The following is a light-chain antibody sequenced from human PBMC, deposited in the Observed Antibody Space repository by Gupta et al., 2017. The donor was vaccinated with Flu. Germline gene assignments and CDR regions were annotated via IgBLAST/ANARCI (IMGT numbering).Light chain of an antibody. CDR1: SSDVGGYNY. J-gene: IGLJ2*01. V-gene: IGLV2-11*01. CDR3: CSYAGSYTFVV. Sequence: QSALTQPRSVSGSPGQSVTISCTGTSSDVGGYNYVSWCQQHPGKAPKLMIYDVSKRPSGVPDRFSGSKSGNTASRTISGLQAEDEADYYCCSYAGSYTFVVFGGGTKLTVL. CDR2: DVS.